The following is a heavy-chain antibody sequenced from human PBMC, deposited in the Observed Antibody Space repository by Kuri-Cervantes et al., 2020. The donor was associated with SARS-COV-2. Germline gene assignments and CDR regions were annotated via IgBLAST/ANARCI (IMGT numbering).Heavy chain of an antibody. Sequence: GSSLRPSCAAPGFTFSSNSMSWVRKAPGKGLEWVANIKQDGSEKYYVDSVKGRFTISRDNAKNSLYLQMNSLRAEDTAVYYCAREVLLIFDYWGQGTLVTVSS. V-gene: IGHV3-7*01. CDR3: AREVLLIFDY. J-gene: IGHJ4*02. CDR1: GFTFSSNS. D-gene: IGHD1-1*01. CDR2: IKQDGSEK.